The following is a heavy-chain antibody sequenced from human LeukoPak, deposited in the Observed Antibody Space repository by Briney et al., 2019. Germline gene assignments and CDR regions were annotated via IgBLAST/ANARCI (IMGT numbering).Heavy chain of an antibody. D-gene: IGHD3-10*01. CDR2: ISGWGTST. J-gene: IGHJ5*02. CDR1: GFTFYKSA. V-gene: IGHV3-23*01. CDR3: AKGPMVRIDL. Sequence: GGTLRLSCAVSGFTFYKSAMNGVRQAPGKGGEGGSGISGWGTSTHYADSEKGRFTISRDNAKNTLYVQRNSRRGEDRAVYYCAKGPMVRIDLWGQGTLVPV.